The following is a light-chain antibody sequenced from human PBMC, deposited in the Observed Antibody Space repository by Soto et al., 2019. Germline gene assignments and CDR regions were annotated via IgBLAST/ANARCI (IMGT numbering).Light chain of an antibody. Sequence: DIVMTQAPDSLAVSLVERATINCKSSQSVLYSSNNKNFLTWYQQKPGQPPKLLIYWASTREFGVPDRFSGSGAGTDFNLPISSLQAEDMAVYYCHQYHSIAHTCGQAPKV. V-gene: IGKV4-1*01. CDR3: HQYHSIAHT. CDR1: QSVLYSSNNKNF. CDR2: WAS. J-gene: IGKJ1*01.